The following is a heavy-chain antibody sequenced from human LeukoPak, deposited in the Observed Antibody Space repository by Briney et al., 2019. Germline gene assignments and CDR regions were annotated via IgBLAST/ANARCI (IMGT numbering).Heavy chain of an antibody. D-gene: IGHD5-18*01. CDR3: ARGHSYGDDY. CDR2: INHSGST. V-gene: IGHV4-39*07. J-gene: IGHJ4*02. CDR1: GGSISSSSYY. Sequence: SETLSLTCTVSGGSISSSSYYWGWLRQPPGKGLEWIGEINHSGSTNYNPSLKSRVTISVDTSKNQFCLKLSSVTAADTAVYYCARGHSYGDDYWGQGTLVTVSS.